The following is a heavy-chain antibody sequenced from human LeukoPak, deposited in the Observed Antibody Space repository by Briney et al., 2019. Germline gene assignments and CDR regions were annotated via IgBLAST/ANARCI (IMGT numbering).Heavy chain of an antibody. J-gene: IGHJ4*02. D-gene: IGHD4-17*01. CDR3: ARGVATVTLSFDY. Sequence: GGSLRLSCAASGFTFSSYSMNWVRQAPGKGLEWVSSISSSSSYIYYADSVKGRFTISRDNAKNSLYLQMNSLRAEDTAVYYCARGVATVTLSFDYWGQGTLVTVSS. CDR2: ISSSSSYI. CDR1: GFTFSSYS. V-gene: IGHV3-21*01.